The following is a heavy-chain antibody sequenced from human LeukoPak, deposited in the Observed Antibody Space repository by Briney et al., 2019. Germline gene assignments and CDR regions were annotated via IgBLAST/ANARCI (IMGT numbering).Heavy chain of an antibody. CDR3: ARLLSVTTVEDY. V-gene: IGHV4-39*01. J-gene: IGHJ4*02. CDR1: GGSISNSNYY. D-gene: IGHD4-11*01. Sequence: SETLSLTCTVSGGSISNSNYYWGWIRQPPGKGLEWIGGIYYTGNTYYNPSLKSRVTISVDTSKNQFSLKLSSVTAADTAVYYCARLLSVTTVEDYWGQGTLVTASS. CDR2: IYYTGNT.